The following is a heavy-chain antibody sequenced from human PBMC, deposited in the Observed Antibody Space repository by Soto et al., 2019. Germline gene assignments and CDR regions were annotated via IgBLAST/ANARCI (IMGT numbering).Heavy chain of an antibody. CDR3: AKRYDFWSGHLDY. V-gene: IGHV3-23*01. J-gene: IGHJ4*02. CDR2: SSGSGGTT. Sequence: GGSLRLSCAAAGFSFSSYAMSWVRQAPGKGLEWVSSSSGSGGTTYYADSVKGRFTISRDNSKNTLYLQMNSLRAEDTAVYYCAKRYDFWSGHLDYWGQGTLVTSPQ. CDR1: GFSFSSYA. D-gene: IGHD3-3*01.